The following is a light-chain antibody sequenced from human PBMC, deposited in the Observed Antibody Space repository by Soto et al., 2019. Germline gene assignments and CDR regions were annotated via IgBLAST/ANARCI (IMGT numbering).Light chain of an antibody. CDR3: HQYGRSPWT. CDR2: GAS. J-gene: IGKJ1*01. V-gene: IGKV3-20*01. CDR1: QSVRSSY. Sequence: EIVLTQSPGTLSLSPGDRATLSCRASQSVRSSYLAWYQQKPGQAPGLLIYGASSRATGIPVRFSGSGSGTDFTLTISRLEPEDFAVYYCHQYGRSPWTFGQGTKVEVK.